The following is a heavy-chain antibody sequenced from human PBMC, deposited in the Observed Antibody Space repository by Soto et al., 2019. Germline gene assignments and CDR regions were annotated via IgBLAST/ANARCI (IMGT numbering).Heavy chain of an antibody. CDR1: GFMFSSYA. CDR3: AKAYSSGSDYYYNMDV. CDR2: ISGSGDSA. V-gene: IGHV3-23*01. J-gene: IGHJ6*03. Sequence: EEQLLESGGGLVPPGGSLRVSCEASGFMFSSYALSWVRQGPGKGPEWVSGISGSGDSAYHADSVKGRFAISRDDSKNTLYLQMNSLTVEDTAVYYCAKAYSSGSDYYYNMDVWGKGTTVTVSS. D-gene: IGHD6-25*01.